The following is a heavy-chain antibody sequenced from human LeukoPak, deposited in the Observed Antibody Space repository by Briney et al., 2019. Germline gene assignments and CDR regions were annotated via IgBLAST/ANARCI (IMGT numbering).Heavy chain of an antibody. D-gene: IGHD3-22*01. Sequence: GGSLRLSCAASGFTFSSYAMSWVRQAPGKGLEWVSGISGGGDHTYYADSVKGRFTISRDNSKNTLYVQVNSLGTEDTAAYYCEKGSYYDSSGSFYFYYWGQGTLATVSS. CDR2: ISGGGDHT. J-gene: IGHJ4*02. CDR1: GFTFSSYA. CDR3: EKGSYYDSSGSFYFYY. V-gene: IGHV3-23*01.